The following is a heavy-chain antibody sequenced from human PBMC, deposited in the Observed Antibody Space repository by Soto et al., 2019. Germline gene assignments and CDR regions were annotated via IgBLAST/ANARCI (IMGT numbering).Heavy chain of an antibody. Sequence: EVQLLESGGGLVQPGGSLRLSCAASGFSFTTYAMGWVRQAPGKGLEWVSAVSGSGSTTYYADSVKGRFIISRNNAKTKAYLYMNSLRAEDTAVYYCVRDPRYYDSGGYYDYWGQGTLVTVSS. V-gene: IGHV3-23*01. D-gene: IGHD3-22*01. CDR2: VSGSGSTT. J-gene: IGHJ4*02. CDR3: VRDPRYYDSGGYYDY. CDR1: GFSFTTYA.